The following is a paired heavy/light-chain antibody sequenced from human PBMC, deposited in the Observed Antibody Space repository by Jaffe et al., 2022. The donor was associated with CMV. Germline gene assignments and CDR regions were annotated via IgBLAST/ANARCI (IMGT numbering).Heavy chain of an antibody. CDR3: ARVIGEERPGIVGLRRFYADGMDV. J-gene: IGHJ6*02. V-gene: IGHV4-34*01. CDR1: GGSFSGYY. D-gene: IGHD1-26*01. CDR2: INHSGST. Sequence: QVQLQQWGAGLLKPSETLSLTCSVYGGSFSGYYWSWIRQAPGKGLEWIGAINHSGSTNYNPSLKSRVSISVDTSKNQFSLKVNSVTAADTAVYFCARVIGEERPGIVGLRRFYADGMDVWGQGTTVTVSS.
Light chain of an antibody. J-gene: IGKJ1*01. CDR2: GAS. V-gene: IGKV3-20*01. Sequence: DIVLTQSPGTLSLSPGERATLSCRASQIISSRFLAWYQQRPGQAPRLLIYGASSRATGIPDRFSASGSGTDFTLTINRLEPEDFAVYYCQQCGSSPWTFGQGTKVEIK. CDR1: QIISSRF. CDR3: QQCGSSPWT.